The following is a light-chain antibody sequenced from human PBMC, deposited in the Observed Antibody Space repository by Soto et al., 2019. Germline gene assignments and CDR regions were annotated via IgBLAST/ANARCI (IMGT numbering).Light chain of an antibody. CDR3: QQSYSTPWT. CDR2: AAS. V-gene: IGKV1-39*01. Sequence: DTQMTQSPSSLSSSVGGRVTITCRASQSISSYLNWYKQKPGKAPKLLIYAASSLQSGVPSRFSGSGSGTDFTLTISSLKPEDFETYYCQQSYSTPWTFGQGTKVDIK. CDR1: QSISSY. J-gene: IGKJ1*01.